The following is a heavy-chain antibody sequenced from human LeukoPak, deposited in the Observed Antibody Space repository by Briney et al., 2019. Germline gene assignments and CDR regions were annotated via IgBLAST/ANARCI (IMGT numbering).Heavy chain of an antibody. CDR2: ISGSGGST. J-gene: IGHJ4*02. V-gene: IGHV3-23*01. Sequence: GGSLRLSCAASGFTFSSYAMSWVRQAPGKGREWVSAISGSGGSTYYADSVKGRFTISRDNSKNTLYLQMNSLRAEDTAVYYCAKVLLKTRYFDYWGQGTLVTVSS. CDR3: AKVLLKTRYFDY. D-gene: IGHD2/OR15-2a*01. CDR1: GFTFSSYA.